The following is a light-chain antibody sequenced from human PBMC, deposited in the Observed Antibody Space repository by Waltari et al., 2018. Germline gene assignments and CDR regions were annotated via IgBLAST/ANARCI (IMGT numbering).Light chain of an antibody. CDR2: SSN. V-gene: IGLV1-44*01. Sequence: QSVLTQPPSASGTPGQRVTITCPGSRSNIGPEVVNWYQVLPGTAPKLLIYSSNQRPSGVPERFSGSKSGTSASLVISGLQSEDEAEYYCATWDYSLDGQVFGGGTKLTVL. J-gene: IGLJ3*02. CDR3: ATWDYSLDGQV. CDR1: RSNIGPEV.